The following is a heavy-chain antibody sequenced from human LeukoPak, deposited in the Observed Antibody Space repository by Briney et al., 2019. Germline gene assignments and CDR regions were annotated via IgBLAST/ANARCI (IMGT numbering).Heavy chain of an antibody. CDR2: IIPIFGTA. CDR3: ARDGGSYPHGGFYWYFDL. V-gene: IGHV1-69*06. Sequence: GAPVKVSCKASGGTFSSYAISWVRQAPGQGLEWMGGIIPIFGTANYAQKFQGRVTITADKSTSTAYMELSSLRSEDTAVYYCARDGGSYPHGGFYWYFDLWGRGTLVTVSS. CDR1: GGTFSSYA. D-gene: IGHD1-26*01. J-gene: IGHJ2*01.